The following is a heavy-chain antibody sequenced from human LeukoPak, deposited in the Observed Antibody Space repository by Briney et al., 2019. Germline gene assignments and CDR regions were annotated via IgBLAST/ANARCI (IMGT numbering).Heavy chain of an antibody. CDR3: ARDLEGYHYGSGNYPQ. CDR2: INPNSGGT. CDR1: GYTFTGYY. V-gene: IGHV1-2*02. D-gene: IGHD3-10*01. Sequence: ASMKVSCKASGYTFTGYYIHWLRQAPGQGLEWMGFINPNSGGTNYAQKFQGRVTMTRDMSISTAYMELSSLTSDDTAVYYCARDLEGYHYGSGNYPQWGQGTLITVSS. J-gene: IGHJ4*02.